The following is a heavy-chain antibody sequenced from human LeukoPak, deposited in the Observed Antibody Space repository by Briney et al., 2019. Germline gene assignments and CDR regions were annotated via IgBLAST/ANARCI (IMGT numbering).Heavy chain of an antibody. CDR3: ARANYYDSSGYSRGAFDI. V-gene: IGHV4-39*01. Sequence: PSETLSLTCTVSGGSVSSGSYYWGWIRQPPGKGLEWIGSIYYSGSTYYNPSLKSRVTISVDTSKNQFSLKLSSVTAADTAVYYCARANYYDSSGYSRGAFDIWGQGTMVTVSS. D-gene: IGHD3-22*01. CDR1: GGSVSSGSYY. J-gene: IGHJ3*02. CDR2: IYYSGST.